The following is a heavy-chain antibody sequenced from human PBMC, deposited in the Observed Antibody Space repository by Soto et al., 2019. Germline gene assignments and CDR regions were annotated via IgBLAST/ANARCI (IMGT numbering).Heavy chain of an antibody. CDR2: INPNSGGT. CDR3: ARDQGIAAAGPFDP. J-gene: IGHJ5*02. V-gene: IGHV1-2*02. D-gene: IGHD6-13*01. CDR1: GYPFTGYY. Sequence: XSVKVSCKASGYPFTGYYMHWVRQAPGQGLEWMGWINPNSGGTNYAQKFQGRVTMTRDTSISTAYMELSRLRSNDTAVYYCARDQGIAAAGPFDPWGQGTLVTVSS.